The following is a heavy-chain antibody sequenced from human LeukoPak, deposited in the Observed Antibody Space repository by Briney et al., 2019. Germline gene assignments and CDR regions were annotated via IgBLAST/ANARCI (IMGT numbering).Heavy chain of an antibody. V-gene: IGHV3-7*04. CDR2: IHLEGNEK. J-gene: IGHJ4*02. CDR3: ARGDAFSGDH. Sequence: GGSLRLSCAASGFTFRIFWMSWVRQAPGRGLEWVANIHLEGNEKYHVESVKGRFTISRDNAKSSLFLQMNGLRAEDTAVYYCARGDAFSGDHWGQGTLVTVSP. CDR1: GFTFRIFW.